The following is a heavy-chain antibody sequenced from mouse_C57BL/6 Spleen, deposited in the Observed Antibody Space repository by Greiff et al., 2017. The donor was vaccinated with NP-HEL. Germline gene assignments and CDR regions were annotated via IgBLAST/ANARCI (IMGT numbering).Heavy chain of an antibody. D-gene: IGHD3-1*01. Sequence: QVQLQQPGAELVRPGSSVKLSCKASGYTFTSYWMHWVKQRPIQGLEWIGNIDPSDSETHYNQKFKDKATLTVDKSSSTAYMQLSSLTSEDSAVYYWARSGYDYAMDYWGQGTSVTVSS. J-gene: IGHJ4*01. CDR3: ARSGYDYAMDY. CDR2: IDPSDSET. CDR1: GYTFTSYW. V-gene: IGHV1-52*01.